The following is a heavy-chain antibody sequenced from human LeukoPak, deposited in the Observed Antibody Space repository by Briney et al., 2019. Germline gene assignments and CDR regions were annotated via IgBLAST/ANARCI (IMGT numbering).Heavy chain of an antibody. CDR1: GGSISSYY. D-gene: IGHD3-3*01. J-gene: IGHJ4*02. V-gene: IGHV4-34*01. CDR3: ARGRLLFGVVISHYYFDY. CDR2: INHSGST. Sequence: SETLSLTCTVSGGSISSYYWSWIRQPPGKGLEWIGEINHSGSTNYNPSLKSRVTISVDTSKNQFSLKLSSVTAADTAVYYCARGRLLFGVVISHYYFDYWGQGTLVTVSS.